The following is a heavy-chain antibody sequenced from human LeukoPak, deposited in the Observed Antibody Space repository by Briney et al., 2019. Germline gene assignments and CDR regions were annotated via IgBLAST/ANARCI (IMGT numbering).Heavy chain of an antibody. J-gene: IGHJ4*02. V-gene: IGHV3-30*18. CDR2: ISYGGSNK. Sequence: GGSLRLSCAASDFTFSSSRMHWVRQAPGKGLEWVAVISYGGSNKYYADSVKGRFTISRDNSKNTLYLQMNSLRAEDTAVYYCAKGLGYYFDYWGQGTLVTVSS. D-gene: IGHD5-12*01. CDR3: AKGLGYYFDY. CDR1: DFTFSSSR.